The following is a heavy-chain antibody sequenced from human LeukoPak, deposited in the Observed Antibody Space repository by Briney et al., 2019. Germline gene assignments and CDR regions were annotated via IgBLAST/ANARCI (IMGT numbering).Heavy chain of an antibody. CDR1: GGTFSSYA. Sequence: GASVKVSCKASGGTFSSYAISWVRQAPGQGLGWMGGIIPTFGTANYAHKFPGRVTITADESTSTAYLDLSSLRPEATAVHYCACLKSNLEWLPSPYYYYYYYMDVWGKGTTVTVSS. J-gene: IGHJ6*03. CDR3: ACLKSNLEWLPSPYYYYYYYMDV. V-gene: IGHV1-69*13. CDR2: IIPTFGTA. D-gene: IGHD3-3*01.